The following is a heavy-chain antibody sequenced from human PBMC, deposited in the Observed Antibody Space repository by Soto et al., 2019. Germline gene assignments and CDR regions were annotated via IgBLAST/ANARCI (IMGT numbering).Heavy chain of an antibody. J-gene: IGHJ4*02. D-gene: IGHD1-26*01. Sequence: PSETLSLTCTVSLGRLNSYYWGWIGQPAGKGLEGIGRIYTSGSTNYNPSLKSRVTMSVDTAKNQFSLKLISVTAADTAVYYCARQYAGTPVGIYDYWGQGTLVT. CDR3: ARQYAGTPVGIYDY. V-gene: IGHV4-4*07. CDR1: LGRLNSYY. CDR2: IYTSGST.